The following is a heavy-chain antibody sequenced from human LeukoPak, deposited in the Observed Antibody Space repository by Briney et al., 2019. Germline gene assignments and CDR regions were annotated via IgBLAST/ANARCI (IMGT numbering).Heavy chain of an antibody. D-gene: IGHD1-26*01. Sequence: PSETLSLTCTVSGGSISGYYWSWIRQPPGKGLEWSGYIYYSGSTNHNPSLKSRVTMSVDTSKNHFSLRLSSVTAADTAVYYCARHRIGSYSLDSWGQGILVTVSS. CDR2: IYYSGST. V-gene: IGHV4-59*08. CDR3: ARHRIGSYSLDS. J-gene: IGHJ4*02. CDR1: GGSISGYY.